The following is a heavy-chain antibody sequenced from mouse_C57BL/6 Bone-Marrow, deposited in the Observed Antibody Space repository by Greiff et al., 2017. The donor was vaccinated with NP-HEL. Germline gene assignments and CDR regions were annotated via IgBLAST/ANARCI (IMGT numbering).Heavy chain of an antibody. V-gene: IGHV5-16*01. J-gene: IGHJ4*01. Sequence: EVMLVESEGGLVQPGSSMKLSCTASGFTFSDYYMAWVRQVPEKGLEWVANINYDGSSTYYLDSLKSRFIISRDNAKNILYLQMSSLKSEDTATYYCARDRGIYYGNYGYAMDYWGQGTSVTVSS. D-gene: IGHD2-1*01. CDR2: INYDGSST. CDR1: GFTFSDYY. CDR3: ARDRGIYYGNYGYAMDY.